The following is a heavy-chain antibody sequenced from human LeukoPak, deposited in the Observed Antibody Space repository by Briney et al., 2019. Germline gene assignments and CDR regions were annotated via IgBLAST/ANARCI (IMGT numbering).Heavy chain of an antibody. V-gene: IGHV4-34*01. CDR3: ARSPKYDYVWGSYRNNWFDP. J-gene: IGHJ5*02. D-gene: IGHD3-16*02. CDR2: IDHSGST. Sequence: SETLSLTCAVYGGSLNGYYWSWIRQPPGKRLEWIGEIDHSGSTQYNPSLKSRVTISLDTSKKQFSLKLTSLTAADTAVYYCARSPKYDYVWGSYRNNWFDPWGQGTLVTVSS. CDR1: GGSLNGYY.